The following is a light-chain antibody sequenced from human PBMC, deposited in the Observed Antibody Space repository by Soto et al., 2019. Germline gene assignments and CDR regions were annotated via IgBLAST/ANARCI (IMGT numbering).Light chain of an antibody. CDR3: MQTILLPWP. V-gene: IGKV2D-29*01. J-gene: IGKJ1*01. CDR2: EVS. CDR1: HSLVHSDGKTF. Sequence: VSQTPISLSVTPGQSASISCKSTHSLVHSDGKTFFYWYLQKPGQPPQLLIYEVSNRFSGVPDRFSGSGSGTDFTLKISGVEAEDVGVYYCMQTILLPWPFGQGTKVDIK.